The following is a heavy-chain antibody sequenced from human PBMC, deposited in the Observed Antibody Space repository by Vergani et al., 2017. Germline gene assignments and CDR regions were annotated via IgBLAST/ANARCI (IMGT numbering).Heavy chain of an antibody. Sequence: VQLLESGGGLVQPGRSLRLSCAASGFTFSSYAMHWVRQAPGKGLEWVAVISYDGSNKYYADSVKGRFTISRDNSKNTLYLQMNSLRAEDTAVYYCARGIAVAGTPNFDYWGQGTLVTVSS. V-gene: IGHV3-30-3*01. CDR2: ISYDGSNK. D-gene: IGHD6-19*01. CDR3: ARGIAVAGTPNFDY. CDR1: GFTFSSYA. J-gene: IGHJ4*02.